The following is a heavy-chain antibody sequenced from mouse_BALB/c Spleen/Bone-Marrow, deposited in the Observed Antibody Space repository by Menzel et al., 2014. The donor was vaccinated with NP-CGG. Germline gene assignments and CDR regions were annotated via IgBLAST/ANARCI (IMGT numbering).Heavy chain of an antibody. CDR1: GYTFTSYY. CDR3: ARGGYDGAWFAY. CDR2: IYPGNVNT. V-gene: IGHV1S56*01. Sequence: VQLQHSGPELVKPGPSVRISCKASGYTFTSYYIHWVKQRPGQGLEWIGWIYPGNVNTNYNEKFKGKATLTADKSSSTAYMQLSSLTSEDSAVYFCARGGYDGAWFAYWGQGTLVTVSA. J-gene: IGHJ3*01. D-gene: IGHD2-14*01.